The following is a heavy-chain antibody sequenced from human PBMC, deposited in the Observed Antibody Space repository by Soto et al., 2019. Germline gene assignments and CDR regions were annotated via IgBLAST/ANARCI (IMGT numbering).Heavy chain of an antibody. CDR1: GFTFTSYS. CDR3: AKDLRAGSGYDFDY. D-gene: IGHD5-12*01. J-gene: IGHJ4*02. V-gene: IGHV3-23*01. Sequence: EVQLLQSGGGLVQPGGSLRLSCAASGFTFTSYSMTWVSRPPGKGLEWVAAVNPGGYSTYYADSVKGRFTISRDNSNKTLYLQMNSLRAEDTAVYYCAKDLRAGSGYDFDYRDQGTLVTVSS. CDR2: VNPGGYST.